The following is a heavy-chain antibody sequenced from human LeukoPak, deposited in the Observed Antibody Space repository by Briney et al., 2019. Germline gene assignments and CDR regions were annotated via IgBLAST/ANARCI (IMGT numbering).Heavy chain of an antibody. J-gene: IGHJ4*02. Sequence: GGSLRLSCAASGFTFSSYSMNWVRQAPGKGLEWVSSISSSSSYIYYADSVKGRFTISRDNAKNSLYLQMNSLRAEDTAVYYCARDGIIMVRGVIGRIDYWGQGTLVTVSS. V-gene: IGHV3-21*01. CDR3: ARDGIIMVRGVIGRIDY. CDR1: GFTFSSYS. CDR2: ISSSSSYI. D-gene: IGHD3-10*01.